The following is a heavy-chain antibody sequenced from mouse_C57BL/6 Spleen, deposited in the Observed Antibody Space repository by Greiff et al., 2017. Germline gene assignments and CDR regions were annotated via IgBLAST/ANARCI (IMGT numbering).Heavy chain of an antibody. V-gene: IGHV1-22*01. D-gene: IGHD1-1*01. J-gene: IGHJ2*01. CDR1: GYTFTDYN. Sequence: VHVKQSGPELVKPGASVKMSCKASGYTFTDYNMHWVKQSHGKSLEWIGYINPNNGGTSYNQKFKGKATLTVNKSSSTAYMELRSLTSEDSAVYYCAGSRYYFDYWGQGTTLTVSS. CDR2: INPNNGGT. CDR3: AGSRYYFDY.